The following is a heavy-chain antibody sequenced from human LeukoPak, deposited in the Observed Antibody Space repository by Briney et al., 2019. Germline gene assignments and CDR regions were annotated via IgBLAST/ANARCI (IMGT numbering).Heavy chain of an antibody. Sequence: RPGGSLRLSCAASEFSVGSNYMTWVRQAPGKGLEWVPLIYSGGSTYYADSVKGRLTISRDNAKNSLYLQMNSLRAEDTAVYYCARDSSGYFHWFDPWGQGTLVTVSS. CDR2: IYSGGST. V-gene: IGHV3-66*01. J-gene: IGHJ5*02. CDR3: ARDSSGYFHWFDP. D-gene: IGHD3-22*01. CDR1: EFSVGSNY.